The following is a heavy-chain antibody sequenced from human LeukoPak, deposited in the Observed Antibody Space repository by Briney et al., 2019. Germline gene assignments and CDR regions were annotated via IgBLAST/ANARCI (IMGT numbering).Heavy chain of an antibody. Sequence: PGGSLRLSCAASGFTFDDYAMHWVRQAPGKGLEWVSGISWNSGSIGYADSVKGRFTISRDNAKNSLYLQMNSLRAEDTALYYCAKDKGGTAFDYWGQGTLVTVSS. CDR2: ISWNSGSI. J-gene: IGHJ4*02. CDR1: GFTFDDYA. D-gene: IGHD2-15*01. CDR3: AKDKGGTAFDY. V-gene: IGHV3-9*01.